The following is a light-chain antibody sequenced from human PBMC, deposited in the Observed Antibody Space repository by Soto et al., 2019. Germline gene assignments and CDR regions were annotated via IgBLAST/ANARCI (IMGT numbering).Light chain of an antibody. V-gene: IGKV1-33*01. J-gene: IGKJ5*01. Sequence: DIQMTQSPSSLSASVGDRVTITCQASQDISDYLNWYQQKPGKAPKLLIYDASNLETGVPSRFSASGSGTDFTFTISSLQPEDIATYHCQQSDNLLITFGQGTRLDIK. CDR1: QDISDY. CDR2: DAS. CDR3: QQSDNLLIT.